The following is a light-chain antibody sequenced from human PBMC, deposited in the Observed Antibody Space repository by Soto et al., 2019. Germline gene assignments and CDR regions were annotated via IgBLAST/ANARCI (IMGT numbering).Light chain of an antibody. CDR2: GAS. CDR1: QSVSSN. J-gene: IGKJ1*01. V-gene: IGKV3-15*01. Sequence: EIVMTQSPATRSVSPGERATRSCRASQSVSSNLAWYQQKPGQAPRLLIYGASTRATGIPARFSGSGSGTEFTLTISSLQSEDFAVYYCQQYNNWPRTFGQGTK. CDR3: QQYNNWPRT.